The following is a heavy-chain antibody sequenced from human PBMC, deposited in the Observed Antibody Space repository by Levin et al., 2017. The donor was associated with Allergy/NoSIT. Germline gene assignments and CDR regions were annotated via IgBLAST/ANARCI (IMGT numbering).Heavy chain of an antibody. J-gene: IGHJ3*02. D-gene: IGHD3-22*01. CDR2: IYPGDSDT. CDR3: ARQYYYDSSGYFDAFDI. CDR1: GYSFTSYW. V-gene: IGHV5-51*01. Sequence: PGGSLRLSCKGSGYSFTSYWIGWVRQMPGKGLEWMGIIYPGDSDTRYSPSFQGQVTISADKSISTAYLQWSSLKASDTAMYYCARQYYYDSSGYFDAFDIWGQGTMVTVSS.